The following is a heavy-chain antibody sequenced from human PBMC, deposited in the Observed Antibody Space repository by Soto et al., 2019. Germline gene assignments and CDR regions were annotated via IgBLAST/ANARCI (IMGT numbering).Heavy chain of an antibody. CDR2: IYDSGST. Sequence: SETLSLTCTVSGGSITSGGHYWGWIRQYPGKGLEWIGHIYDSGSTNYNPSLKSRVTISVDTSKNQFSLKLSSVTAADTAVYYCASRGYYDPNSDYWGQGTLVTVSS. J-gene: IGHJ4*02. D-gene: IGHD3-22*01. CDR3: ASRGYYDPNSDY. V-gene: IGHV4-31*03. CDR1: GGSITSGGHY.